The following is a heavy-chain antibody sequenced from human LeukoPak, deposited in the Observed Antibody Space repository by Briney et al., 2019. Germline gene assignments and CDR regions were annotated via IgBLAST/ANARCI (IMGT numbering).Heavy chain of an antibody. CDR3: AKRTAGYDYGPTWFDP. D-gene: IGHD5-18*01. J-gene: IGHJ5*02. CDR2: VSGGSGTT. CDR1: GFTITNYA. Sequence: GGSLRLTCAASGFTITNYAMSWVRQAPGKGREWGSDVSGGSGTTHYEDSVKGRFTISRDNSKNTLYLQINSLRAEDTAVYYWAKRTAGYDYGPTWFDPWGQGTLVTASS. V-gene: IGHV3-23*01.